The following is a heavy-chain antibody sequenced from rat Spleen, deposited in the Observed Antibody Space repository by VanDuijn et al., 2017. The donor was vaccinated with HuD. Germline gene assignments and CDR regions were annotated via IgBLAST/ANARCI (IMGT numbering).Heavy chain of an antibody. CDR2: ITNTGVGS. CDR3: TRDNMYSTDYYPDYFDY. CDR1: GFTFNNYW. J-gene: IGHJ2*01. D-gene: IGHD1-6*01. Sequence: EVQLVESGGDLVQPGRSLKLSCVASGFTFNNYWMTWIRQAPGKGLEWVASITNTGVGSYYPDSVKGRFTISRDNAKSTLYLQMNSLRSEDTATYYCTRDNMYSTDYYPDYFDYWGQGVMVTVSS. V-gene: IGHV5-31*01.